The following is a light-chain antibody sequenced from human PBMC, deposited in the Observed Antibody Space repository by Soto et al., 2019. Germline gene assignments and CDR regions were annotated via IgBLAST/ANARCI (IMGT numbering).Light chain of an antibody. CDR1: QDIRNY. Sequence: DTQMTQSPSTLSASVGDRVTITCQASQDIRNYLNWYQQKPGKAPKLLIYDVFNLETGVPSRFSGNGSGTDFTFTITSLQPEDIATYYCQQYDNFPLTFGGGTKVEIK. V-gene: IGKV1-33*01. CDR3: QQYDNFPLT. CDR2: DVF. J-gene: IGKJ4*01.